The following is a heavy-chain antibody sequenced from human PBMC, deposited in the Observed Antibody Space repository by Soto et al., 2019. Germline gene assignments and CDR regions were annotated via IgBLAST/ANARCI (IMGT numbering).Heavy chain of an antibody. CDR2: NYHSGTT. V-gene: IGHV4-59*01. D-gene: IGHD3-10*01. CDR3: ARDRSGAGYYGMDV. CDR1: GGSISSDY. Sequence: QVQLRESGPGLVKPSETLSLNCSVSGGSISSDYWSWIRQPPGKGLEYIGYNYHSGTTNYNPSLKSRVTISVDTSKNQFSLRLNSVTAADTAVYYCARDRSGAGYYGMDVWGQGTTVTVTS. J-gene: IGHJ6*02.